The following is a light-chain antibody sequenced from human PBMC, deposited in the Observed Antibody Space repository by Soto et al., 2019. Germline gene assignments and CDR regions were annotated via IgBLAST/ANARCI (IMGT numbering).Light chain of an antibody. CDR2: GAS. J-gene: IGKJ1*01. CDR1: QSVSSN. Sequence: TQSPITISLSPGERATLSCRASQSVSSNLAWYQQKPGQVPRLLIYGASTRATGIPARFSGSGSGTEFTLTICGLQSENLAVNTCQQYLICPSWTLGQ. V-gene: IGKV3-15*01. CDR3: QQYLICPSWT.